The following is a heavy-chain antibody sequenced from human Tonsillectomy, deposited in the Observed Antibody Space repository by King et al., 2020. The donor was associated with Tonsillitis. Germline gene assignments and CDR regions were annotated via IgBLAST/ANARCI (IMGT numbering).Heavy chain of an antibody. Sequence: QGQLVQSGGGVVQPGRSLRLSCAASGFIFSSYGMHWVRQAPGKGLERVAVIWYDGSNKYYADSVKGRFTISRDNSKNTLYLQMNSLRAEDTAVYYCARDGDWGGGPYYYYMDVWGKGTTVTVSS. D-gene: IGHD3/OR15-3a*01. CDR3: ARDGDWGGGPYYYYMDV. CDR2: IWYDGSNK. CDR1: GFIFSSYG. J-gene: IGHJ6*03. V-gene: IGHV3-33*01.